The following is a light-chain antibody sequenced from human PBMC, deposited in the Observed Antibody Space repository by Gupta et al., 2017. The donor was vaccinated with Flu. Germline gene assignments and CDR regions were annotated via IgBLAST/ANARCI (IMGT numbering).Light chain of an antibody. Sequence: SCRSSQSVVHSSNNKNYLAWYQQKPGQPPKLLIYWASTRESGVPDRFSGSGSGTDFTLTSTSLQAEDVAVYYCQQYYNSPFTFGPGTKVDIK. J-gene: IGKJ3*01. CDR2: WAS. CDR1: QSVVHSSNNKNY. CDR3: QQYYNSPFT. V-gene: IGKV4-1*01.